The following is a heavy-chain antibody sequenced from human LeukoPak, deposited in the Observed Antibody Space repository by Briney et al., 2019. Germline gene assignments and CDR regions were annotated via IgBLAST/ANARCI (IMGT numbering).Heavy chain of an antibody. J-gene: IGHJ4*02. V-gene: IGHV4-59*08. Sequence: SETLSLTCTVSGGPISRYYWSWIRQPPGKGLEGIGYIYYSGSTNYNPSLKSRVTISVDTSKNQFSLKLSSVTAADTAVYYCARQRGLEQGGRYFDYWGQGTLVTVSS. CDR3: ARQRGLEQGGRYFDY. CDR2: IYYSGST. CDR1: GGPISRYY. D-gene: IGHD1/OR15-1a*01.